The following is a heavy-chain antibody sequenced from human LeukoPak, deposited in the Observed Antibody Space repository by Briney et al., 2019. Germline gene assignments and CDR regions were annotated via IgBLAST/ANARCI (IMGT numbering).Heavy chain of an antibody. Sequence: PGESLKISCTGSGYSFTTYWIGWVRQMPGKGLEWMGIIYHGDSDARYRPSVQGQVTISGDKSNSTAYLQRSSLKAADTAMYYCARQGRIVVVTTTHDAFDIWGQGTMVTVSS. J-gene: IGHJ3*02. CDR3: ARQGRIVVVTTTHDAFDI. D-gene: IGHD2-21*02. CDR1: GYSFTTYW. V-gene: IGHV5-51*01. CDR2: IYHGDSDA.